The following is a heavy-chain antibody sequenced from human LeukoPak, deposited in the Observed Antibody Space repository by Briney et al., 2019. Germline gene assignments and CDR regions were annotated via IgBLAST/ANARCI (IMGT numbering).Heavy chain of an antibody. CDR3: ARLRMYSYDSSGRGVADAFDI. V-gene: IGHV4-39*01. Sequence: PSETLSLTCTVSGGSISSSSYYWGWIRQPPGKGLEWIGSIYYSGSTYYNPSLKSRVTISVDTSKNHFSLKLSSVTAADTAVYYCARLRMYSYDSSGRGVADAFDIWGQGTMVTVSS. D-gene: IGHD3-22*01. CDR1: GGSISSSSYY. CDR2: IYYSGST. J-gene: IGHJ3*02.